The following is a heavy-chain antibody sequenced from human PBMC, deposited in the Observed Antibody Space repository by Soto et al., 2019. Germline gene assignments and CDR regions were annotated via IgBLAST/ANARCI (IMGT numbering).Heavy chain of an antibody. Sequence: QVQLQESGPGLVKPSQTLSLTCTVSGGSISSGDYYWSWIRQPPGKGLEWIGYVYYSGSTYYNPSLKSRLTISVDTSKIQFSLKLSSVTAADTAVYYCARVDYYDSSGYFGMDVWGQGTTVTVSS. V-gene: IGHV4-30-4*01. CDR3: ARVDYYDSSGYFGMDV. CDR1: GGSISSGDYY. CDR2: VYYSGST. D-gene: IGHD3-22*01. J-gene: IGHJ6*02.